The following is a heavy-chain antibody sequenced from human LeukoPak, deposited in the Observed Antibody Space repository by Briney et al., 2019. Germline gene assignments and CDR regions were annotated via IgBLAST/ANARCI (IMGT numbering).Heavy chain of an antibody. CDR3: AKSNGYGLVDI. V-gene: IGHV4-34*01. J-gene: IGHJ3*02. D-gene: IGHD3-10*01. CDR2: INISGST. CDR1: GGSFRGYY. Sequence: SETLSLTCAVYGGSFRGYYWSWIRQPPAKGLEWIGEINISGSTNYTPSLKSRVPTSVDPSKNQFSLKLSSVTAADTAVYYCAKSNGYGLVDIWGQGTMVTVSS.